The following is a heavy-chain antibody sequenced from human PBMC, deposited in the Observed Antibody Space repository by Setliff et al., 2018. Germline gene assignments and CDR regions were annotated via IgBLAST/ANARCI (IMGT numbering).Heavy chain of an antibody. CDR3: ARDAYYFGSDNFKLGAVDV. CDR1: GFTFSNAW. J-gene: IGHJ6*04. V-gene: IGHV4-59*01. D-gene: IGHD3-10*01. CDR2: IAYNGVT. Sequence: GSLRLSCAASGFTFSNAWMSWIRQAPGKGLEWVGYIAYNGVTDYNPSLKGRVTISFDTPNNAVSLNLNSVTAADTAVYFCARDAYYFGSDNFKLGAVDVWGTGTTVTSPQ.